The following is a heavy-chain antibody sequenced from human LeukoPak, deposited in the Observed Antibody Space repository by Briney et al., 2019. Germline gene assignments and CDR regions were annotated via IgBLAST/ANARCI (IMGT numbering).Heavy chain of an antibody. CDR2: ISGSGDST. CDR1: GFTFSSYA. V-gene: IGHV3-23*01. Sequence: GGSLRLSCAASGFTFSSYAMSWVRQAPGKGLEWVSAISGSGDSTYYGDSVKGRFTISRDNSKNTLYLQMNSLRAEDTAVYYCAKERGYSYAPDAFDIWGQGTMVTVSS. J-gene: IGHJ3*02. CDR3: AKERGYSYAPDAFDI. D-gene: IGHD5-18*01.